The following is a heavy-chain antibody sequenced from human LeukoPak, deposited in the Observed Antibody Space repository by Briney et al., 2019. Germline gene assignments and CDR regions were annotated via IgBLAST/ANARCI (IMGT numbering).Heavy chain of an antibody. CDR3: AISYGSGSHFDY. D-gene: IGHD3-10*01. CDR1: GYTFTGYY. V-gene: IGHV1-2*02. CDR2: INPNSGGT. Sequence: ASVKVSCKASGYTFTGYYMHWVRQAPGQGLEWMGWINPNSGGTNYAQKFQGRVTMTRDTSTSTVYMELSSLRSEDTAVYYCAISYGSGSHFDYWGQGTLVTVSS. J-gene: IGHJ4*02.